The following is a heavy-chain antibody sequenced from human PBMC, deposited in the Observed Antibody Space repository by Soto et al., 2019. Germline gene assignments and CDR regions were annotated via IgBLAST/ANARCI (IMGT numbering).Heavy chain of an antibody. J-gene: IGHJ5*02. CDR3: TSSPPLLRYFDWLLYQGPFDP. CDR2: IRSKAYGGTT. V-gene: IGHV3-49*03. CDR1: GFTFGDYA. Sequence: PGGSLRLSCTASGFTFGDYAMSWFRQAPGKGLEWVGFIRSKAYGGTTEYAASVKGRFTISRDDSKSIAYLQMNSLKTEDTAVYYCTSSPPLLRYFDWLLYQGPFDPWGQGTLVTVSS. D-gene: IGHD3-9*01.